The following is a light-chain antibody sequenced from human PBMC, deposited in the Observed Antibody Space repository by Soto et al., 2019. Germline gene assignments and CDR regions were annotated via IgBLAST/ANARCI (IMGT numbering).Light chain of an antibody. J-gene: IGKJ4*01. CDR1: QSISSW. CDR2: KAS. Sequence: DIRMTQSPSTLSAYVGDRVTITCRASQSISSWLAWYQHKPGKAPKLLIYKASSLESGVPSRFSGSGSGTEFTLAISSLQADDFATYYCQQYKSYSLTFGGGTKVDIK. V-gene: IGKV1-5*03. CDR3: QQYKSYSLT.